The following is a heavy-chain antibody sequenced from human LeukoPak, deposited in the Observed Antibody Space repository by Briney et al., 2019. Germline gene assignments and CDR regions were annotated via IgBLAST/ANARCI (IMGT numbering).Heavy chain of an antibody. Sequence: ASVKVSCKASGYTFTGYYMHWVRQAPGQGLEWMGWINPNSGGTNYAQKFQGRVTMTRGTSISTAYMELSRLRPDDTAVYYCARASGWYELFDYWGQGTLVTVSS. CDR3: ARASGWYELFDY. CDR1: GYTFTGYY. J-gene: IGHJ4*02. D-gene: IGHD6-19*01. CDR2: INPNSGGT. V-gene: IGHV1-2*02.